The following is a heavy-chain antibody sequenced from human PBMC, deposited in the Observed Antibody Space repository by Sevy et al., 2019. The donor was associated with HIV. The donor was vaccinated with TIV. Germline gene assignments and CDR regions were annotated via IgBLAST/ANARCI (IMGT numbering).Heavy chain of an antibody. CDR1: GFTFSSYA. D-gene: IGHD2-15*01. J-gene: IGHJ4*02. V-gene: IGHV3-30*01. CDR2: ISYDGSNK. Sequence: GGSLRLSCAASGFTFSSYAMHWVRQAPGKGLQGVAVISYDGSNKYYADSVKGRFTISRDNSKNTLYLQMNSLRAEDTAVYYCARDPGNYCSGGSCYGTDLDYWGQGTLVTVSS. CDR3: ARDPGNYCSGGSCYGTDLDY.